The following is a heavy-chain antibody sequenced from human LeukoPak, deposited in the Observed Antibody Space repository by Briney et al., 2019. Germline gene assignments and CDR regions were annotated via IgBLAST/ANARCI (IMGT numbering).Heavy chain of an antibody. D-gene: IGHD3-10*01. J-gene: IGHJ6*02. CDR2: INHSGST. CDR3: ARGFLFHGMDV. Sequence: SETLSLTCAVYGGSFSGCYWSWIRQPPGKGLEWIGEINHSGSTNYNPSLRSRGTISVDTSKTQFSLKLSSVTAADTAVYYCARGFLFHGMDVWGQGTTVTVSS. V-gene: IGHV4-34*01. CDR1: GGSFSGCY.